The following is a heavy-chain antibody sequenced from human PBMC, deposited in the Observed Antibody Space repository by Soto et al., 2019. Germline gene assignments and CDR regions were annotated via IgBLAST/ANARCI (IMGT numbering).Heavy chain of an antibody. J-gene: IGHJ5*02. Sequence: GGSLRLSCAASGFTFSSYSMNWVRQAPGKGLEWVSSISSSSSYIYYADSVKGRFTISRDNAKNSLYLQMNSLRAEDTAVYYCARDPSTGDRPQGPLVDPSGQGTLVTVSS. CDR1: GFTFSSYS. CDR2: ISSSSSYI. D-gene: IGHD7-27*01. CDR3: ARDPSTGDRPQGPLVDP. V-gene: IGHV3-21*01.